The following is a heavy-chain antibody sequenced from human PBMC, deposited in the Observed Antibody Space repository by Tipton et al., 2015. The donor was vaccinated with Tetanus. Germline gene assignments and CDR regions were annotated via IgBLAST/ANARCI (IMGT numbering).Heavy chain of an antibody. Sequence: TLSLTCSVSGGSVNSGTYYWSWIRQPPGKGLEWLGDIYYGGAPQYNPSLDSRVSISMDTSKNQVSLRLASVTAADTAVYYRAGEAAQRTELYFEHWVRGAQVTVSS. CDR1: GGSVNSGTYY. D-gene: IGHD2-8*02. CDR3: AGEAAQRTELYFEH. CDR2: IYYGGAP. V-gene: IGHV4-61*01. J-gene: IGHJ1*01.